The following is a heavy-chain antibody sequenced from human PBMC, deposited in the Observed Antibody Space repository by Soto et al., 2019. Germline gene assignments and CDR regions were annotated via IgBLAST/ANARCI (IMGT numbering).Heavy chain of an antibody. CDR3: AKSLYYYDSSPLDH. J-gene: IGHJ4*02. Sequence: GGSLRLSCAAAGFDFEDYAMHWVRQVPGKGLEWVSLTNSDGTDSYYVDSVKGRFTISRDNAKTTLYLQMDRLRPEDTALYFCAKSLYYYDSSPLDHWGQGTLVTVSS. V-gene: IGHV3-43D*04. D-gene: IGHD3-22*01. CDR2: TNSDGTDS. CDR1: GFDFEDYA.